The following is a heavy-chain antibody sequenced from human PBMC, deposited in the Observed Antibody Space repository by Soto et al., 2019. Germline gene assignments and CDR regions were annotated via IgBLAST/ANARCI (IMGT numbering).Heavy chain of an antibody. Sequence: VGSLRLSCAASGFTFRSYDMHWVRQISGKGLEWVSAISVAGNPHYSDSVQGRFAISRENAKNSLYLQMNSLRVGDTAVYYCAREIEATGYWYFDLCGRGTLVTVSS. V-gene: IGHV3-13*05. CDR2: ISVAGNP. J-gene: IGHJ2*01. CDR1: GFTFRSYD. CDR3: AREIEATGYWYFDL. D-gene: IGHD1-1*01.